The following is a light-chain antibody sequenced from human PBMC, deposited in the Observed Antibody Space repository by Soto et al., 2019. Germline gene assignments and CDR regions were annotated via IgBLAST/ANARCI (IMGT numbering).Light chain of an antibody. CDR1: QSVSRY. V-gene: IGKV3-11*01. CDR2: GAS. CDR3: QQYNNWPPIT. Sequence: EIVLTQSPATLALSLGDRATVSCSASQSVSRYLAWYQQKPGQAPRLLIYGASNRATGIPDRFSASGSGTDFTLTISRLEPEDFAVYYCQQYNNWPPITFGQGTRLEIK. J-gene: IGKJ5*01.